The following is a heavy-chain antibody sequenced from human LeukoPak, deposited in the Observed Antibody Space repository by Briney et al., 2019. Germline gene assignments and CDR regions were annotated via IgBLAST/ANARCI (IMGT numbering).Heavy chain of an antibody. CDR1: GGSISSSSYY. V-gene: IGHV4-39*07. CDR2: IYYSGST. Sequence: SETLSLTCTVSGGSISSSSYYWGWIRQPPGKGLEWIGSIYYSGSTYYNPSLKSRVTISVDTSKNQFSLKLASVTAADTAVYYCARTPIYYFDNSGYYNWGQGTLVTVSS. D-gene: IGHD3-22*01. J-gene: IGHJ4*02. CDR3: ARTPIYYFDNSGYYN.